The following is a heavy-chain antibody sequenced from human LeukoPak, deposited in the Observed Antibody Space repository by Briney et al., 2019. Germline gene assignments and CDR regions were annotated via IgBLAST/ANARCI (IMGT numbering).Heavy chain of an antibody. D-gene: IGHD5-18*01. Sequence: PSETLSLTCTVSGGSISSYYWSWIRQPPGKGLEWIGYIYYSGSTNYNPSLKSRVTISVDTSKNQFSLKLNSVTAADTAVYYCARQSATQLWYFDYWGQGSLVTVSS. CDR2: IYYSGST. J-gene: IGHJ4*02. CDR3: ARQSATQLWYFDY. CDR1: GGSISSYY. V-gene: IGHV4-59*08.